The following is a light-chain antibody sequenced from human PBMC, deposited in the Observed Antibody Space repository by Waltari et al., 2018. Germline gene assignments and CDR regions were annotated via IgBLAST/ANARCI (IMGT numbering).Light chain of an antibody. CDR1: QRVNNY. Sequence: DIQMTQSPSSLSASVGDRVTITCRASQRVNNYLHWYQQKAGKAPKLLIYGASSLHSGVPSRFSGGGSGTDFTLTISGLQAEDFATYYCEQGYVTPRTFGQGTKLEI. CDR2: GAS. CDR3: EQGYVTPRT. J-gene: IGKJ2*01. V-gene: IGKV1-39*01.